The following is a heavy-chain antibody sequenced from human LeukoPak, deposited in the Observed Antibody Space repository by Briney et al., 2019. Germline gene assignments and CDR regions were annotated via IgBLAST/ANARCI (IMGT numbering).Heavy chain of an antibody. CDR2: TYYSRST. CDR3: ARARDSSGWYGAYYYYYYMDV. Sequence: PSETLSLTCIVSAGSISSSSYYWGWIRQPPGKGLEWIVSTYYSRSTYYNPSLKSRVTISVDTSKNQFSLKLSSVTAADTAVYYCARARDSSGWYGAYYYYYYMDVWGKGTTVTVSS. CDR1: AGSISSSSYY. J-gene: IGHJ6*03. V-gene: IGHV4-39*01. D-gene: IGHD6-19*01.